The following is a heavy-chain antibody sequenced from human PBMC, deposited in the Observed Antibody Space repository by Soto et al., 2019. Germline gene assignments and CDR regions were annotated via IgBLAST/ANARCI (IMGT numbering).Heavy chain of an antibody. D-gene: IGHD1-1*01. Sequence: GGSLRLSCTASGFSFGDYYMAWVRQAPGKGLEWLAYISSSGSHTNYADSVKARFTVSRDNAKKSLFLQIDSLTAEDTAVYFCERRHITAWYNDYWGQGALVTVSS. CDR3: ERRHITAWYNDY. J-gene: IGHJ4*02. CDR1: GFSFGDYY. CDR2: ISSSGSHT. V-gene: IGHV3-11*06.